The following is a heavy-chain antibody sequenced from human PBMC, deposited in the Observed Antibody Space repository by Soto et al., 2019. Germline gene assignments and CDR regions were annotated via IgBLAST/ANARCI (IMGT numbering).Heavy chain of an antibody. J-gene: IGHJ6*03. CDR2: INHSGST. V-gene: IGHV4-34*01. CDR3: ARGQGGYCSSASCYAYYYYMDV. D-gene: IGHD2-2*01. Sequence: QVQLQQWGAGLLKPSETLSLTCAVYDGSFSGYYWSWIREPPGKGLEWIGEINHSGSTNYNPSLKSRVTISVDTSKNQISLKLSSVTAADTAVYYCARGQGGYCSSASCYAYYYYMDVWGKGTTVTVS. CDR1: DGSFSGYY.